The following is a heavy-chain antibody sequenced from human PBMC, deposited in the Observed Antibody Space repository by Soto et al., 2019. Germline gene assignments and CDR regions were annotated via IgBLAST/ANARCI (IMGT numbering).Heavy chain of an antibody. D-gene: IGHD3-10*01. CDR2: ISSTAGRT. CDR3: AKGVLSFHYGMEV. Sequence: LXLSCATSVFTFNTYPMTWVRQAPWKGLEWVSSISSTAGRTSSYADSVKGRFAISRDFSDNTVYLQMNNLRVDDTAVYFCAKGVLSFHYGMEVWGQGTTVTVSS. J-gene: IGHJ6*02. V-gene: IGHV3-23*01. CDR1: VFTFNTYP.